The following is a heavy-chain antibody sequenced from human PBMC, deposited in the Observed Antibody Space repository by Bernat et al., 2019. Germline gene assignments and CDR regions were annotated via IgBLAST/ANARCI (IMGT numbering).Heavy chain of an antibody. J-gene: IGHJ6*02. CDR3: AKELGSGNYAMDV. Sequence: QVQLVESGGGVVQPGRSLRLSCAASGFTFSSYAMHWVRQAPGKGLEWVAVISYDGSNKYYADSVKGRFTISRDNSKNTLYLQMNSLRAEDTAVYYCAKELGSGNYAMDVWGQGTTVTVSS. CDR2: ISYDGSNK. D-gene: IGHD6-25*01. V-gene: IGHV3-30-3*01. CDR1: GFTFSSYA.